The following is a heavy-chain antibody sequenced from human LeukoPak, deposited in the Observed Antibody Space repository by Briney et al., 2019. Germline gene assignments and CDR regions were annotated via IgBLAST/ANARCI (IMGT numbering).Heavy chain of an antibody. CDR2: IIPILGIA. V-gene: IGHV1-69*04. J-gene: IGHJ4*02. CDR3: ARDPRSSGYYDY. Sequence: SVKVSCKASGGTFSSYTISWVRQAPGQGLEWMGRIIPILGIANYAQKFQGRVTMTRDTSTSTVYMELSSLRSEDTAVYYCARDPRSSGYYDYWGQGTLVTVSS. CDR1: GGTFSSYT. D-gene: IGHD3-22*01.